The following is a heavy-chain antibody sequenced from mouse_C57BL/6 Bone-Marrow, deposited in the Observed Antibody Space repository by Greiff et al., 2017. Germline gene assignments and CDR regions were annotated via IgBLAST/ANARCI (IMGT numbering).Heavy chain of an antibody. V-gene: IGHV1-64*01. D-gene: IGHD2-1*01. CDR1: GYTFTSYW. Sequence: QVQLQQPGAELVKPGASVKLSCKASGYTFTSYWMHWVKQRPGQGLEWIGMIHPNSGSTNYNEKFKSKATLTVDKSSSTAYMQLSSLTSEDSAVYYCARPYGNAWFAYWGQGTLVTVSA. CDR2: IHPNSGST. CDR3: ARPYGNAWFAY. J-gene: IGHJ3*01.